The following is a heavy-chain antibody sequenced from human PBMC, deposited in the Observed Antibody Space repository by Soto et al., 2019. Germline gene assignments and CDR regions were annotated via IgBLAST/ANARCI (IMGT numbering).Heavy chain of an antibody. CDR3: AGSYYYDGSGYY. Sequence: IRQSPGKGLEWIGIIYSTENTYYNPSLKSRVTISVDTSKNQFSLKLSSVTAADTAVYYCAGSYYYDGSGYYWGQGTLVTVSS. J-gene: IGHJ4*02. V-gene: IGHV4-39*07. CDR2: IYSTENT. D-gene: IGHD3-22*01.